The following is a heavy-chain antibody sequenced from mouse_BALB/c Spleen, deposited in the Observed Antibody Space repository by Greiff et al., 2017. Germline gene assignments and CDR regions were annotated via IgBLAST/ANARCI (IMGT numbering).Heavy chain of an antibody. CDR1: GFAFTDYY. D-gene: IGHD2-1*01. CDR3: AGGEDGNPYYAMDY. J-gene: IGHJ4*01. Sequence: EVQRVESGGGLVQPGGSLRLSCATSGFAFTDYYMSWVRQPPGKALEWLGFIRNKANGYTTEYSASVKGRFTISRDNSANILYLQKITLRAEDSAAYYCAGGEDGNPYYAMDYWGQGTSVTVSS. V-gene: IGHV7-3*02. CDR2: IRNKANGYTT.